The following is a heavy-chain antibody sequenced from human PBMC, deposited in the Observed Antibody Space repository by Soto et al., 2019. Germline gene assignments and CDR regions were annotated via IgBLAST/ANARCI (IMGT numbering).Heavy chain of an antibody. Sequence: QVQLVESGGGVVQPGRSLRLSCAASGFTFSSYAMHWVRQAPGKGLEWVAVISYDGSNKYYADSVKGRFTISRDNSKNTLYLQMNSLRAEDTAVYYCARVSAHGDYGMWFDPWGQGTLVTVSS. J-gene: IGHJ5*02. D-gene: IGHD4-17*01. CDR3: ARVSAHGDYGMWFDP. V-gene: IGHV3-30-3*01. CDR2: ISYDGSNK. CDR1: GFTFSSYA.